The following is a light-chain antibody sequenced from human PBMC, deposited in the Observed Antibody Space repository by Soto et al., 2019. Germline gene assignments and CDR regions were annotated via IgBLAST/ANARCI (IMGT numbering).Light chain of an antibody. CDR1: QSISSW. Sequence: IQITQSPCTLSPSVGDRVTISFRASQSISSWLAWYQQKPGKAPKLLIYDASSMDSGVPSRFSGSGSGTEFTLTISSLQPDDFATYYCQQYRSYSTFGQGTKVDNK. J-gene: IGKJ1*01. CDR2: DAS. V-gene: IGKV1-5*01. CDR3: QQYRSYST.